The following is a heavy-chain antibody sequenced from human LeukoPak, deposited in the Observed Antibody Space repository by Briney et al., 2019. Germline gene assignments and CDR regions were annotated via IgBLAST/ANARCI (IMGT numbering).Heavy chain of an antibody. CDR1: GFTFSSYW. CDR3: ARGAREQWLTFLYYYYYMDV. CDR2: INSDGSST. D-gene: IGHD6-19*01. V-gene: IGHV3-74*01. Sequence: GGSLRLSCAASGFTFSSYWMHWVRQAPGKGLVWVSRINSDGSSTSYADSVKGRFTISRDNAKNTLYLQMNSLRAEDTAVYYCARGAREQWLTFLYYYYYMDVWGKGTTVTISS. J-gene: IGHJ6*03.